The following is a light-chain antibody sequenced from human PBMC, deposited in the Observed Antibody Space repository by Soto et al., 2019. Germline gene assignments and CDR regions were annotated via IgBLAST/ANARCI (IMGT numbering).Light chain of an antibody. J-gene: IGLJ3*02. CDR2: DNN. V-gene: IGLV1-40*01. CDR1: SSNIGAGYD. Sequence: QAVVTQPPSVSGAPGQRVTISCTGSSSNIGAGYDVNWYQQLPGAAPKLLIYDNNHRPSGVPDRFSGSKSGTSASLAISGLQSEPEADYYCAAWDDSLNGWVFGGGTKLTVL. CDR3: AAWDDSLNGWV.